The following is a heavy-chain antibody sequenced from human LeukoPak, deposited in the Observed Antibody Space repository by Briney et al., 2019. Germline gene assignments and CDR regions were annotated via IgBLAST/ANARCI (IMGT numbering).Heavy chain of an antibody. CDR1: GFTFSSYA. Sequence: GGSLRLSCAASGFTFSSYAMTWVRQAPGKGLEWISAISGSAYSTSYADSVKGRFTISRDNSKNTLYLQMDSLRAEDTAIYYCARNTSGFKLGDAFDIWGQGTMVTVSS. CDR2: ISGSAYST. V-gene: IGHV3-23*01. D-gene: IGHD3-22*01. J-gene: IGHJ3*02. CDR3: ARNTSGFKLGDAFDI.